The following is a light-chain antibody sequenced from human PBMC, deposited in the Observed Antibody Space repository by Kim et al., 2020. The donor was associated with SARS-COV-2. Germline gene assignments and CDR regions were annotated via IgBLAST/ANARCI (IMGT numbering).Light chain of an antibody. J-gene: IGLJ2*01. CDR1: SSNIANKY. CDR3: GAWDSSLSAVV. V-gene: IGLV1-51*01. Sequence: QSVLTQPPSVSAAPGQKVTISCSGSSSNIANKYVSWYQQLPGTAPKLLIYDNNKRPSGIPDRYSGSKSDTSATQGITELQTGDEADDYCGAWDSSLSAVVFGGGTKVSV. CDR2: DNN.